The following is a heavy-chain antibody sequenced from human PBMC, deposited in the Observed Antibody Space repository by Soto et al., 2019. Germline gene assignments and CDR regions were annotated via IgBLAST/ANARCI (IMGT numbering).Heavy chain of an antibody. D-gene: IGHD3-9*01. J-gene: IGHJ6*02. CDR1: GGSSSSSSYY. V-gene: IGHV4-39*01. CDR2: IYYSGST. Sequence: SETLSLTCTLSGGSSSSSSYYCGWIRQPPGEGLVWVGSIYYSGSTYYSPSLKSPATTSVDTSKNQSALKLSSVTAADTAVYYCARIGILAYYDILTGPPVYYGMDVWGQGTTVTVSS. CDR3: ARIGILAYYDILTGPPVYYGMDV.